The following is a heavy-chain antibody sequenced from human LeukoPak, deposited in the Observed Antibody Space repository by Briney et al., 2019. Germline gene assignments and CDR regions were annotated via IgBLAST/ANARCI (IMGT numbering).Heavy chain of an antibody. V-gene: IGHV1-24*01. D-gene: IGHD6-13*01. CDR3: ATLHIAAAGTPFDY. CDR1: GYTLTELS. Sequence: ASVKVSCKVSGYTLTELSMHWVRQAPGKGLEWMGGFDPEDGETIYAQKFQGRVTMTEDTSTDTAYMELSSLRSEDTAVYYCATLHIAAAGTPFDYWGQGTLVTVSS. J-gene: IGHJ4*02. CDR2: FDPEDGET.